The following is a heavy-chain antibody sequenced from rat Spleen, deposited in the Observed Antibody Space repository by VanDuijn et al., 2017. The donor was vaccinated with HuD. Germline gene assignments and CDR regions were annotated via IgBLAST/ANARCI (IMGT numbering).Heavy chain of an antibody. D-gene: IGHD1-2*01. J-gene: IGHJ2*01. CDR1: GFTFSDYY. CDR3: ASITSAAYFDY. Sequence: EVQLVESDGGLVQPGRSLKLSCAASGFTFSDYYMAWVCQAPTKGLEWVATISFDGSHTYYRDSVKGRFTISRDNAKNTLYLQVDSLRAEDTATYYCASITSAAYFDYWGQGVMVTVSS. V-gene: IGHV5-29*01. CDR2: ISFDGSHT.